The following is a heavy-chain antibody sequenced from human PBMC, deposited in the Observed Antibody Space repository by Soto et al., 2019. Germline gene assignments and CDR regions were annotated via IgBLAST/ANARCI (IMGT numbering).Heavy chain of an antibody. D-gene: IGHD2-2*01. V-gene: IGHV3-21*01. J-gene: IGHJ4*02. CDR3: ARGPAAAMGFAFYFDY. CDR1: GFTFSSYS. CDR2: ISSSSSYI. Sequence: GGSLRLSCAASGFTFSSYSMNWVRQAPGKGLEWVSSISSSSSYIYYADSVKGRFTISRDNAKNSLYLQMNSLRAEDTSLYYCARGPAAAMGFAFYFDYWGQGTLVTVSS.